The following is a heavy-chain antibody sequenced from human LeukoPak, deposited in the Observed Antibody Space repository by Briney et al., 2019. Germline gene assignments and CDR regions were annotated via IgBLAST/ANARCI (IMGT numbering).Heavy chain of an antibody. D-gene: IGHD1-7*01. Sequence: SETLSLTCAVYGGSFSGYYWSWIRQPPGKGLEWIGGINHSGSTNYNPSLKSRVTISVDTSKNQFSLKLTSMTAADTAVYYCARENWNYGGIFDYWGQGTLVTASS. CDR3: ARENWNYGGIFDY. CDR2: INHSGST. J-gene: IGHJ4*02. V-gene: IGHV4-34*01. CDR1: GGSFSGYY.